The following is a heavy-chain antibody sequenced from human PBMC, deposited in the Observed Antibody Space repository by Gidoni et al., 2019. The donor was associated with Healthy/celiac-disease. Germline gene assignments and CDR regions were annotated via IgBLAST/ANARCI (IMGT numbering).Heavy chain of an antibody. CDR1: GFTFCSYA. J-gene: IGHJ3*02. D-gene: IGHD2-15*01. CDR2: IIPIFGTA. V-gene: IGHV1-69*01. CDR3: ARVVAATHDAFDI. Sequence: QVQLVQSGAEVKKPGSSVKVSCTASGFTFCSYAISWVRQAPGQGLEWMGGIIPIFGTANYARKFQGRVTITADESTSTAYMELSSLRSEDTAVYYCARVVAATHDAFDIWGQGTMVTVSS.